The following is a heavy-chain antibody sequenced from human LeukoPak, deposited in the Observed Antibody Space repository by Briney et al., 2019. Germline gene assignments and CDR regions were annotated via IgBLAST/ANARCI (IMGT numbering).Heavy chain of an antibody. D-gene: IGHD3-22*01. CDR1: GYTFTSYG. CDR3: AGDGGPRYYYDSSGYYPFDY. Sequence: ASVKVSCKASGYTFTSYGIIWVRQAPGQGLEWMGWISGYNGNTKYAQKFQGRVTMTRDTSTSTVYMELSSLRSEDTAVYYCAGDGGPRYYYDSSGYYPFDYWGQGTLVTVSS. J-gene: IGHJ4*02. V-gene: IGHV1-18*01. CDR2: ISGYNGNT.